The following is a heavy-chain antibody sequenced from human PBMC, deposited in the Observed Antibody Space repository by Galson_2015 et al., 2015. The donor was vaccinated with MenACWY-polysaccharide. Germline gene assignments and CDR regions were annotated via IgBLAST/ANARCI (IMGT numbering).Heavy chain of an antibody. CDR2: IWYGGSNK. J-gene: IGHJ5*02. Sequence: SLRLSCAASGFTFSSYGMHWVRQAPGKGPEWVAFIWYGGSNKYYADSVKGRFTISRDNSKNTLYLQMNSLRAEDTAVYYCAKDLPYDSSGYFNWFDPWGQGTLVTVSS. CDR1: GFTFSSYG. D-gene: IGHD3-22*01. CDR3: AKDLPYDSSGYFNWFDP. V-gene: IGHV3-30*02.